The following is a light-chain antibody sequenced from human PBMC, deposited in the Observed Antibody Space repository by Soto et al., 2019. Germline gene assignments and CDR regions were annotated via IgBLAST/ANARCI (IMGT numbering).Light chain of an antibody. CDR1: SSNIGSHT. Sequence: QSVLTQPPSVSGAPGQRVTISCSGSSSNIGSHTVNWYQQLPGTAPKLLIYTDNQWASGVPERFSGSKSGTSASLAISGLQFEDEADYYCAAWDDSMKEVFGTGTKLTVL. CDR3: AAWDDSMKEV. V-gene: IGLV1-44*01. CDR2: TDN. J-gene: IGLJ1*01.